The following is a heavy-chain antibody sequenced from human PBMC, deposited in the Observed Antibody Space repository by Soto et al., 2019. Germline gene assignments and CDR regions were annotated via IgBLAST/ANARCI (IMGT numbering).Heavy chain of an antibody. V-gene: IGHV4-39*01. CDR1: GDSITRSLYY. CDR2: ISYKGNT. D-gene: IGHD5-18*01. CDR3: ASHSETGLVTVFDS. Sequence: QVHLQQSGPGLVKPSETLSLNCSVSGDSITRSLYYCVWVRQTPDKGLEWIASISYKGNTYYTPSLKSRLAISRDTSKNQFSLSLSSVTAADTAIYYCASHSETGLVTVFDSWGQGTLVTVSS. J-gene: IGHJ4*02.